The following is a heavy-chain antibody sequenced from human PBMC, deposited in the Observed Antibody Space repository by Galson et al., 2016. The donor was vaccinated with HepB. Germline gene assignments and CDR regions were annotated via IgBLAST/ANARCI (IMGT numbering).Heavy chain of an antibody. CDR2: ISGSRGST. V-gene: IGHV3-23*01. CDR3: AKRRRFDLAFDY. Sequence: SLRLSCAASGFIFSSHVMGWVRQAPGKGLEWVSSISGSRGSTYYTDSVNGRFTISRDNSKKMLFLQMNSLRAEDTAVYYCAKRRRFDLAFDYWGQGTPVTVSS. D-gene: IGHD3-3*01. CDR1: GFIFSSHV. J-gene: IGHJ4*02.